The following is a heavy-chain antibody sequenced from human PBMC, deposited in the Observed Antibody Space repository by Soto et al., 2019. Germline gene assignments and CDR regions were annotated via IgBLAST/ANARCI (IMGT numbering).Heavy chain of an antibody. CDR1: GFSLTSPGMC. V-gene: IGHV2-70*13. CDR3: ARSIRGPRRFNGMDV. D-gene: IGHD1-20*01. CDR2: IERDDDHK. J-gene: IGHJ6*02. Sequence: GSGPTLVNPTETLTLTCTFSGFSLTSPGMCVSWIRQSPGKALEWLALIERDDDHKYSSTSLKTRLTISKDTRKNQVVLTMANMEPADTATYYCARSIRGPRRFNGMDVWGQGTTVTVSS.